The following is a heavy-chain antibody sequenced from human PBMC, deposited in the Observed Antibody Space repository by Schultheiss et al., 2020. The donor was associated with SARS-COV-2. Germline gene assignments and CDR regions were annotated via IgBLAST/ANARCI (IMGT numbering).Heavy chain of an antibody. CDR2: IYHSGST. J-gene: IGHJ5*02. D-gene: IGHD6-19*01. V-gene: IGHV4-38-2*02. Sequence: GSLRLSCAASGFTFSSYEMNWVRQAPGKGLEWIGRIYHSGSTYYNPSLKSRVTISVDTSKNQFSLKLSSVTAADTAVYYCARDLTVAGRTWGQGTLVTVSS. CDR3: ARDLTVAGRT. CDR1: GFTFSSYE.